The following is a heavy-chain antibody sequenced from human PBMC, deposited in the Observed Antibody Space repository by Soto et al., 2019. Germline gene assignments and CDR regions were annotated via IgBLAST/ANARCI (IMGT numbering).Heavy chain of an antibody. CDR2: INHSGST. Sequence: PSETLSLTCAVYGGSFSGYYWSWIRQPPGKGLEWIGEINHSGSTNYNPSLKSRVTISVDTSKNQFSLKLSSVTAADTAVYYCARVSLKYYDFWSGYSHWFDPWGQGTLVTVSS. V-gene: IGHV4-34*01. CDR1: GGSFSGYY. D-gene: IGHD3-3*01. CDR3: ARVSLKYYDFWSGYSHWFDP. J-gene: IGHJ5*02.